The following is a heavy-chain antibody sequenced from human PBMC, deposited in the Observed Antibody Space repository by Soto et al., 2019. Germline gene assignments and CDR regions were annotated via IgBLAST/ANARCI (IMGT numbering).Heavy chain of an antibody. CDR2: INHSGST. J-gene: IGHJ4*02. CDR3: ARGWGAVADY. Sequence: QVQLQQWGAGLLKPSETLSLTCAVSGGSFTGYYWSWIRQPPGKGLEWIGEINHSGSTNYNPSLKSRVTISVDTSKNQFSKKLSSVTAADTAVYYCARGWGAVADYWGQGTLVTVSS. D-gene: IGHD6-19*01. CDR1: GGSFTGYY. V-gene: IGHV4-34*01.